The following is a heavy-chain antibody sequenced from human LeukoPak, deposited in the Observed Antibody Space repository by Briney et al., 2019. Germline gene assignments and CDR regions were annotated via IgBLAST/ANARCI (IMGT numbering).Heavy chain of an antibody. CDR2: TSKDGSDT. V-gene: IGHV3-74*01. CDR1: GFIFSTYT. J-gene: IGHJ4*02. D-gene: IGHD6-25*01. Sequence: GGSLRLSCAASGFIFSTYTMTWVRQGPGKGPEWLSRTSKDGSDTFYADAAKGRFTASRDNAKNTVYLQVTNVRPEDTAVYYCARGGYSGSYYRFSWGQGTLVTVAS. CDR3: ARGGYSGSYYRFS.